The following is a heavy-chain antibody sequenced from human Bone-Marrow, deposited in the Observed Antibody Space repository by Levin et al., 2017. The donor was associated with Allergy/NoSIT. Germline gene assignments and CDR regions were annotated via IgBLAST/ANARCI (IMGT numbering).Heavy chain of an antibody. V-gene: IGHV4-39*07. CDR1: GGSISSSSYY. D-gene: IGHD3-3*01. Sequence: PGGSLRLSCTVSGGSISSSSYYWGWIRQPPGKGLEWIGSIYYSGSTYYNPSLKSRVTISVDTSKNQFSLKLSSVTAADTAVYYCAREIITIFGVVIIIPNWFDPWGQGTLVTVSS. CDR3: AREIITIFGVVIIIPNWFDP. J-gene: IGHJ5*02. CDR2: IYYSGST.